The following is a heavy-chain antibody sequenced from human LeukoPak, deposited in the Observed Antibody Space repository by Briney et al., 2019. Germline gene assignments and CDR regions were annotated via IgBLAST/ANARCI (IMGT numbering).Heavy chain of an antibody. CDR1: GFTFSSYA. V-gene: IGHV3-23*01. D-gene: IGHD3-22*01. Sequence: GGSLRLSCAASGFTFSSYAMSWVRQAPGKGLEWVSAISGSGGSTYYADSVKGRFTISRDNSKNTLYLQMNSLRAEDTAVYYCAKDQNPTYYYDSSGLSHFDYWGQGTLVTVSS. CDR2: ISGSGGST. CDR3: AKDQNPTYYYDSSGLSHFDY. J-gene: IGHJ4*02.